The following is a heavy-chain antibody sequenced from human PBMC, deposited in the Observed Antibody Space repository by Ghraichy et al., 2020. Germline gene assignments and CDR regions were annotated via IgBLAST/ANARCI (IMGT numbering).Heavy chain of an antibody. D-gene: IGHD4-11*01. J-gene: IGHJ3*02. Sequence: GGSLRLSCSASGFTFSTYAMNWVRQAPAKGLEYVSAIGSNGGSTYYADSVKGRFTISRDNSKNTLYLEMSSLRAEDTAVYYCWPDDYNAFDIWGQGTMVTVSS. CDR3: WPDDYNAFDI. CDR1: GFTFSTYA. CDR2: IGSNGGST. V-gene: IGHV3-64D*06.